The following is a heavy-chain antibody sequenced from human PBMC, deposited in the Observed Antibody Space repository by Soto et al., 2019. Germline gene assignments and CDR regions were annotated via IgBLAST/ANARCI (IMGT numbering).Heavy chain of an antibody. CDR3: AKGGDRHCSGGCPFDY. CDR2: ISGRDNST. V-gene: IGHV3-23*01. J-gene: IGHJ4*02. Sequence: EVQLLESGGGLVQPGGSLTLSCAASGFTFSSYVMSWVRQAPGKGLEWVSVISGRDNSTYYADSVKGRFTISRDNSKNTLYLQMNNLRADDTAVYYCAKGGDRHCSGGCPFDYWGQGSLVAVSS. D-gene: IGHD2-15*01. CDR1: GFTFSSYV.